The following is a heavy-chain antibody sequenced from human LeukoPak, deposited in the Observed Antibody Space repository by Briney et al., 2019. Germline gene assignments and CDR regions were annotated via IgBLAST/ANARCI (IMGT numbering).Heavy chain of an antibody. CDR2: LNAGNGNT. J-gene: IGHJ4*02. V-gene: IGHV1-3*01. D-gene: IGHD2/OR15-2a*01. CDR3: ARGVIVLDGLFDY. CDR1: GYTFTSYA. Sequence: ASVKVSCKASGYTFTSYAMHWVRQAPGQRLEWMGWLNAGNGNTKYSQKFQGRVTITRDTSATTAYMELSSLRSEDTAVYYCARGVIVLDGLFDYWGQGTLVTVSS.